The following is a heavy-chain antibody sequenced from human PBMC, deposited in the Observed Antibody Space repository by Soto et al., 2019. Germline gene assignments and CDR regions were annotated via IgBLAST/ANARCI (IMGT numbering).Heavy chain of an antibody. V-gene: IGHV6-1*01. CDR2: TYYRSKWYN. J-gene: IGHJ5*01. Sequence: SQTLPITYDISGDRVCTNSATWDWIRQSPSRGLEWLGRTYYRSKWYNDYAVSVKGRITINPDTSNNQLSLQLNSVTPDDTAVYYCARLIGNSWLDSWGQGTLVTVS. CDR3: ARLIGNSWLDS. CDR1: GDRVCTNSAT. D-gene: IGHD2-8*01.